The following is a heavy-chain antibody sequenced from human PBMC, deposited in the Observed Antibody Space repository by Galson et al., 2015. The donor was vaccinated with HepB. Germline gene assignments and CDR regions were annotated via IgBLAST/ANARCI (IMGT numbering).Heavy chain of an antibody. D-gene: IGHD3-3*01. CDR1: GFTVSSNY. CDR3: AKTVWSGYHTWYYFDS. J-gene: IGHJ4*02. CDR2: VYSGGST. V-gene: IGHV3-53*01. Sequence: SLRLSCAASGFTVSSNYMSWVRPAPGKGLEWVSVVYSGGSTYFANSVKGRFTISRDLSKNTLFLQMNSLRAEDTAVYYCAKTVWSGYHTWYYFDSWGQGTLVTVSS.